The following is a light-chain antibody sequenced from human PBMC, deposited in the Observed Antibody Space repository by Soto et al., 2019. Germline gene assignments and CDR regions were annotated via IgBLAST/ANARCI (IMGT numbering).Light chain of an antibody. J-gene: IGKJ4*01. CDR3: LPTFSAPLC. Sequence: DIQMTQSPSSLSASVGDRVTITCRASQNISSYLNWFQQKPGKVPKLLIYAASSLQSGVPSRFSGSGSATEFTLTISSLLPEDFATYYCLPTFSAPLCFGGGTKVDI. CDR2: AAS. V-gene: IGKV1-39*01. CDR1: QNISSY.